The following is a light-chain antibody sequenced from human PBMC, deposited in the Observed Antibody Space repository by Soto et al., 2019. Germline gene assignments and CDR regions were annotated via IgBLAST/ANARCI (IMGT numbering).Light chain of an antibody. CDR2: GAS. V-gene: IGKV3-20*01. J-gene: IGKJ1*01. Sequence: EIALTQSPGTLSLSPGARATLSCRASQTVTGNNLGWYQQKPGQAPRLLMYGASNRATGVPDRFSGSGSGTDFTLTISRLEPEDFAMYYCQQYGSSPWPVGKGNKVEVQ. CDR3: QQYGSSPWP. CDR1: QTVTGNN.